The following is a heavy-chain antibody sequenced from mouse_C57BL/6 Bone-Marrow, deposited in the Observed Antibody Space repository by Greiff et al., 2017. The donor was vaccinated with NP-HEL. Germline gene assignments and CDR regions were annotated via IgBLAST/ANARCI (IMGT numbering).Heavy chain of an antibody. D-gene: IGHD1-1*01. CDR1: GYAFSSSW. CDR3: ARSTTPSYFDY. Sequence: VQLQQSGPELVKPGASVKISCKASGYAFSSSWMNWVKQRPGKGLEWIGRIYPGDGDTNYNGKFKGKATLTADKSSSTAYMQLSSLTSEDSAVYFCARSTTPSYFDYWGQGTTLTVSS. V-gene: IGHV1-82*01. J-gene: IGHJ2*01. CDR2: IYPGDGDT.